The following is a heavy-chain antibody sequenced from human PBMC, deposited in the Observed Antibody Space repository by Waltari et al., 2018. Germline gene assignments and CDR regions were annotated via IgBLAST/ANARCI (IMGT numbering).Heavy chain of an antibody. CDR2: IYPVDFNT. J-gene: IGHJ4*02. Sequence: EVQLVQSGAEVKKPGESLKISCKGSGYSFTRYWIGWVRQMPGKGLEWMGIIYPVDFNTRYSPSFQGQVTISANKSITTAYLQWSSLKASDTAMYYCARQYYDTSAYPLWGQGTLVTVSS. D-gene: IGHD3-22*01. CDR3: ARQYYDTSAYPL. CDR1: GYSFTRYW. V-gene: IGHV5-51*01.